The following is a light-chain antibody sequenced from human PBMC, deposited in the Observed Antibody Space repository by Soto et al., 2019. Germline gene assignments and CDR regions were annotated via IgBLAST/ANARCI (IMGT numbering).Light chain of an antibody. CDR2: LEGSGSY. Sequence: QLVLTQSSSASASLGSSVKLTCTLSSGHSSYIIAWHQQQPGKAPRYLMKLEGSGSYNKGSGVPDRFSGSSSGADRYLPISHLQFEDEADYYCETWDSNTRVFGGGTQLTVL. CDR3: ETWDSNTRV. CDR1: SGHSSYI. V-gene: IGLV4-60*02. J-gene: IGLJ3*02.